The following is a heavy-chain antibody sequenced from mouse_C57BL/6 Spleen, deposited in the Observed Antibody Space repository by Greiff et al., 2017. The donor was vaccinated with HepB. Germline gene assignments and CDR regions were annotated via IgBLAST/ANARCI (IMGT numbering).Heavy chain of an antibody. J-gene: IGHJ4*01. CDR3: VRHEMDY. V-gene: IGHV10-1*01. Sequence: EAGGGLVQPKGSLKLSCAASGFSFNTYAMNWVRQAPGKGLEWVARIRSKSNNYATYYADSVKDRFTISRDDSESMLYLQMNNLKTEDTAMYYCVRHEMDYWGQGTSVTVSS. CDR2: IRSKSNNYAT. CDR1: GFSFNTYA.